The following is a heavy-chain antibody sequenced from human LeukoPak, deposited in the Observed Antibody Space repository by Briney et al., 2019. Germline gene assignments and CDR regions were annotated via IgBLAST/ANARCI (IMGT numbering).Heavy chain of an antibody. CDR3: AKVAKYYYGPETYYFFEQ. CDR1: GFRFSNYW. V-gene: IGHV3-7*01. CDR2: INQDGTEK. Sequence: GQSLRLSCAASGFRFSNYWMSWVSQAPGKGMEWVANINQDGTEKYYVDSVKGRFTISRDYAKNSLYLQMNSLRVEDTAVYYCAKVAKYYYGPETYYFFEQWGQGTPVTASS. D-gene: IGHD3-10*01. J-gene: IGHJ4*02.